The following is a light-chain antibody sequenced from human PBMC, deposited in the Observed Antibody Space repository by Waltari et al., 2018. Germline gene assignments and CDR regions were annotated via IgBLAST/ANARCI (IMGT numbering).Light chain of an antibody. J-gene: IGKJ2*03. CDR2: GAS. Sequence: EIVLTQSPGPLSLSPGERATPSCRTSQSVTGSYLAWYQQNPGQAPRPLISGASSRATGIPDRFSGSGSGPDFTLTISRLEPEDSATYYCQQAHSFPYSFGQGTKLEIK. CDR1: QSVTGSY. V-gene: IGKV3-20*01. CDR3: QQAHSFPYS.